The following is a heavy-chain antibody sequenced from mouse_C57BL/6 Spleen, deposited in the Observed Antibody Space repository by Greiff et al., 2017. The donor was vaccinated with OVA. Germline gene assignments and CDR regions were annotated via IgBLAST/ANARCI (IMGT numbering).Heavy chain of an antibody. D-gene: IGHD1-1*01. J-gene: IGHJ2*01. CDR2: ISSGGSYT. V-gene: IGHV5-6*01. Sequence: EVKLMESGGDLVKPGGSLKLSCAASGFTFSSYGMSWVRQTPDKRLEWVATISSGGSYTYYTDSVKGRFTISRDNAKNTLYLQMSSLKSEDTAMYYCARLSTVALDYWGQGTTLTVSS. CDR1: GFTFSSYG. CDR3: ARLSTVALDY.